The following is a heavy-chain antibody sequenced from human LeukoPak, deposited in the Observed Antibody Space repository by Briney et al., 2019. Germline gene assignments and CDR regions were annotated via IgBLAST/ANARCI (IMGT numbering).Heavy chain of an antibody. J-gene: IGHJ6*02. CDR2: INHNGNVN. Sequence: GGSLRLSSAASGFTFSSYWMNCARPGPGKGLEWVASINHNGNVNYYVDSVKGRFTISRDNAKNSLYLQMSNLRAEDTAVYFCARGGGLDVWGQGATVTVSS. V-gene: IGHV3-7*03. D-gene: IGHD3-16*01. CDR1: GFTFSSYW. CDR3: ARGGGLDV.